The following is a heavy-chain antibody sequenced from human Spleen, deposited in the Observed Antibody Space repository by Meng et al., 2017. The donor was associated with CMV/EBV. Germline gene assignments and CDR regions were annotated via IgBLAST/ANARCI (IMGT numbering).Heavy chain of an antibody. CDR3: ARVGYCSSTSCYHPSDY. V-gene: IGHV6-1*01. D-gene: IGHD2-2*01. CDR1: GDSVSSNRAA. Sequence: SQTLSLTCSISGDSVSSNRAAWNWIRQSPSRGLEWLGRTYYRSKWYNDYAVSVKSRITINPDTSKNQFSLQLNSVTHEDTAVYYCARVGYCSSTSCYHPSDYWGQGTLVTVSS. J-gene: IGHJ4*02. CDR2: TYYRSKWYN.